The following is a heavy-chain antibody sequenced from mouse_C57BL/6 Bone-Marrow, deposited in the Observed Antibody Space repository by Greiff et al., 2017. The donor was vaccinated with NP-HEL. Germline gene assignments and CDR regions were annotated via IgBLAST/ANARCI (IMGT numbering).Heavy chain of an antibody. CDR2: IDPENGDT. CDR1: GFNIKDDY. D-gene: IGHD1-1*01. Sequence: EVKLVESGAELVRPGASVKLSCTASGFNIKDDYMHWVKQRPEQGLEWIGWIDPENGDTEYASKFQGKATITADTSSNTAYLQLSSLTSEDTAVYYCTRAYYGSSGAMDYWGQGTSVTVSS. J-gene: IGHJ4*01. CDR3: TRAYYGSSGAMDY. V-gene: IGHV14-4*01.